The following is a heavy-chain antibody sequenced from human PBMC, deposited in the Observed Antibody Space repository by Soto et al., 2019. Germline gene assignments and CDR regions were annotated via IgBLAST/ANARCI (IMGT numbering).Heavy chain of an antibody. CDR3: ARHAQVGVAGRGARDYYYYGMDV. D-gene: IGHD6-19*01. CDR2: IFPGNSET. CDR1: GYSFSSNW. J-gene: IGHJ6*02. Sequence: PGESLKISCKGSGYSFSSNWIGWVRQMPGKGLEWMGIIFPGNSETRYSPSFQGQVTISADKSSGTAYLQWRSLKASDTAMYYCARHAQVGVAGRGARDYYYYGMDVWGQGTTVTVSS. V-gene: IGHV5-51*01.